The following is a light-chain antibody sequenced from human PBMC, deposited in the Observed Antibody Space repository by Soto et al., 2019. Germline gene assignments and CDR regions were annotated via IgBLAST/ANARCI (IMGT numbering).Light chain of an antibody. Sequence: DIPMTQSPSSLSAAVGNRVTITCQASQDIATYLNWYQQKPGKAPNLLIYDASNLETGVPSRFSGSGSGTEFTLTISSLQPDDFATYYCQHYNSYSEAFGQGTKVDVK. V-gene: IGKV1-33*01. CDR3: QHYNSYSEA. CDR2: DAS. CDR1: QDIATY. J-gene: IGKJ1*01.